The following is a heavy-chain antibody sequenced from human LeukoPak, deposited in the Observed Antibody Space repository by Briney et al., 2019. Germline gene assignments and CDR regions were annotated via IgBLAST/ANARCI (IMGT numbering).Heavy chain of an antibody. J-gene: IGHJ4*02. CDR2: ISSSSSYI. CDR1: GFTFSSYA. V-gene: IGHV3-21*01. CDR3: ARKKQWLGYDY. Sequence: GGSLRLSCAASGFTFSSYAMNWVRQAPGKGLEWVSSISSSSSYIYYADSVKGRFTISRDNAKNSLYLQMNSLRAEDTAVYYCARKKQWLGYDYWGQGTLVTVSS. D-gene: IGHD6-19*01.